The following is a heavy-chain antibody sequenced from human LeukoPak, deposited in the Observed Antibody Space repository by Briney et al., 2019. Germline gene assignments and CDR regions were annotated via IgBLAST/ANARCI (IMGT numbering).Heavy chain of an antibody. CDR2: ISSGSSTI. CDR3: ARDYGYSSSFDY. V-gene: IGHV3-11*04. D-gene: IGHD6-13*01. J-gene: IGHJ4*02. Sequence: GGSLRLSCAASGFTFSDYYMSWIRQAPGKGLEWVSYISSGSSTIHYADSVKGRFTISRDNAKKSLYLQMNSLRDEDTAVYYCARDYGYSSSFDYWGQGTLVTVSS. CDR1: GFTFSDYY.